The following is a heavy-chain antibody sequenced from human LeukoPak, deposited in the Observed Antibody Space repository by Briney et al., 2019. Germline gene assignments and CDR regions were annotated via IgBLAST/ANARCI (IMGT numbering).Heavy chain of an antibody. CDR1: GGSISSYY. D-gene: IGHD6-19*01. CDR2: IYYSGST. V-gene: IGHV4-39*01. CDR3: NILIAVAGFNWFDP. J-gene: IGHJ5*02. Sequence: PSETLSLTCTVSGGSISSYYWGWIRQPPGKGLEWIGGIYYSGSTYYNPSLKSRVTISVDTSKNQFSLKLSSVTAADTAVYYCNILIAVAGFNWFDPWGQGTLVTVSS.